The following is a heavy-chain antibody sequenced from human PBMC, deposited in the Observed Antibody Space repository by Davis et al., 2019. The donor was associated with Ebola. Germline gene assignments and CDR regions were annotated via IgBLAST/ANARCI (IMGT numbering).Heavy chain of an antibody. J-gene: IGHJ4*02. V-gene: IGHV4-39*07. CDR2: IYYSGST. CDR3: ARDSPYGAAWFDY. Sequence: SETLSLTCTVSGGSVSSGSYYWSWIRQPPGKGLEWIGSIYYSGSTYYNPSLKSRVTISVDTSKNQFSLKLSSVTAADTAVYYCARDSPYGAAWFDYWGQGTLVTVSS. CDR1: GGSVSSGSYY. D-gene: IGHD4-17*01.